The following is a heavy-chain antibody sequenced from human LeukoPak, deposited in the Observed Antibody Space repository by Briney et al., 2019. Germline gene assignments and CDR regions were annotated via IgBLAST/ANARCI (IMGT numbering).Heavy chain of an antibody. Sequence: GPSLRLSCAASGFTFSNFAVSWVRQAPGKWLEWDSAVSGSGSSTYYADSVKGRFTISRDNSKNTPYLQMNRLRAEDTAVYYCAKSPAVDAAFDIWGQGTMVTVSA. D-gene: IGHD4-23*01. CDR1: GFTFSNFA. CDR3: AKSPAVDAAFDI. J-gene: IGHJ3*02. CDR2: VSGSGSST. V-gene: IGHV3-23*01.